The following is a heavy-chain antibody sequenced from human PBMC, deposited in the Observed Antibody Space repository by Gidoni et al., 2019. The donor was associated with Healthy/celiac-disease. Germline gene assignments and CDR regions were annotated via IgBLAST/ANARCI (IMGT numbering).Heavy chain of an antibody. CDR3: AGVKYYYGSGSHMDV. CDR2: INHSGST. J-gene: IGHJ6*03. D-gene: IGHD3-10*01. V-gene: IGHV4-34*01. CDR1: GGSFSGYD. Sequence: QVQLQQWGAGLLKPSETLSLTCAVYGGSFSGYDWSWIRQPPGKGLEWIGEINHSGSTNYNPSLKSRVTISVDTSKNQFSLKLSSVTAADTAVYYCAGVKYYYGSGSHMDVWGKGTTVTVSS.